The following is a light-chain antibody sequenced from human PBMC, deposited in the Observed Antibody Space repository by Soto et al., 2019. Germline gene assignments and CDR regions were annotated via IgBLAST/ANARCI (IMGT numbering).Light chain of an antibody. CDR3: QQYGSSPLT. V-gene: IGKV3-20*01. CDR2: DAS. J-gene: IGKJ4*01. CDR1: QSVVNTH. Sequence: EIVMTQSPATLSVSPGERATLSCRASQSVVNTHLAWYHQKPGQAPRLLIYDASSRATGIPDRFSGSGSGTDFTLTISRLEPEDFAVYYCQQYGSSPLTFGGGTKVDIK.